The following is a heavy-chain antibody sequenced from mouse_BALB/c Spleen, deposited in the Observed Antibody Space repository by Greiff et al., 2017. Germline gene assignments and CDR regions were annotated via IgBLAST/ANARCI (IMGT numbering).Heavy chain of an antibody. D-gene: IGHD1-1*01. CDR3: AIHLDYYGSSYGFAY. V-gene: IGHV14-3*02. Sequence: VQLQQSGAELVKPGASVKLSCTASGFNIKDTYMHWVKQRPEQGLEWIGRIDPANGNTKYDPKFQGKATITADTSTNTAYLQLSSLTSEDTAVYYCAIHLDYYGSSYGFAYWGQGTLVTVSA. CDR2: IDPANGNT. CDR1: GFNIKDTY. J-gene: IGHJ3*01.